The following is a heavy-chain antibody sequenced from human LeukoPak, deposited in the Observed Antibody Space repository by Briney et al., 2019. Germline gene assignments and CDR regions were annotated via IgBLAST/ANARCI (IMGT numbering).Heavy chain of an antibody. CDR2: IKKDGSEK. J-gene: IGHJ4*02. D-gene: IGHD4-17*01. Sequence: GGSLRLSCAASGFTFSNYRMSWVRQAPGKGPEWVANIKKDGSEKYYVDSVKGRFTISRDNANNSLYVQMNSLRVEDTGVYYCARESRGRSKIDYWGQGTLVTVSP. CDR1: GFTFSNYR. V-gene: IGHV3-7*01. CDR3: ARESRGRSKIDY.